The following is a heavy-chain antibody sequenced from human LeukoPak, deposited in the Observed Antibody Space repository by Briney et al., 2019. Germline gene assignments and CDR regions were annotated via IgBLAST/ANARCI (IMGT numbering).Heavy chain of an antibody. CDR2: ISTSGGST. CDR1: GFTFSGYG. Sequence: GGSLRLSCEGSGFTFSGYGMNWVRQAPGKGLEWVSGISTSGGSTYYADSVKGRFTISRDNSKNTLYLQMNSLRAEDTAVYYCAPGGVYGGNSGPRWGQGALVTVS. V-gene: IGHV3-23*01. J-gene: IGHJ1*01. D-gene: IGHD4-23*01. CDR3: APGGVYGGNSGPR.